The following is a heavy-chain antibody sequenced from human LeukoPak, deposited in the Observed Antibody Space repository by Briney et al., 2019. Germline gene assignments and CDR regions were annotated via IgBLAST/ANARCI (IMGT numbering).Heavy chain of an antibody. CDR1: GLTFSSYG. J-gene: IGHJ4*02. Sequence: GGSLRLSCAASGLTFSSYGMSWVRQAPGKGLEWVSAISGSGDSTNYADSVKGRFTISRDNSKNTVYLQMNTLRAEDTAVDYCAKGRTYFDYWGQGALVTVSS. V-gene: IGHV3-23*01. CDR2: ISGSGDST. CDR3: AKGRTYFDY.